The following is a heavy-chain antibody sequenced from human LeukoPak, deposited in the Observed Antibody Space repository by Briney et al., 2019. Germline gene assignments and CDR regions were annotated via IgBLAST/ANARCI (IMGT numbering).Heavy chain of an antibody. CDR2: ISYDGSNK. CDR3: AKGVEVIFDY. CDR1: GFTFNNYA. J-gene: IGHJ4*02. V-gene: IGHV3-30*18. Sequence: PGGSLRLSCAASGFTFNNYAMSWVRQAPGKGLEWVAVISYDGSNKYYADSVKGRFTISRDNSKNTLYLQMNSLRAEDTAVYYCAKGVEVIFDYWGQGTLVTVSS.